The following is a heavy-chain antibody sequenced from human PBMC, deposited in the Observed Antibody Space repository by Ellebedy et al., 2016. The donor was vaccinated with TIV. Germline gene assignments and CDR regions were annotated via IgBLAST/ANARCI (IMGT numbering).Heavy chain of an antibody. J-gene: IGHJ3*02. Sequence: GGSLRLSCAASRFIFSSYWMSWVRQAPGKGLEWVANIRQDGSEKYYVDSVKGRFTISRDNAKNSLYLHLNSLRAEDTAMYYCATDGSYGDYLSPTHAFVIWGQGTMVTVSS. CDR3: ATDGSYGDYLSPTHAFVI. CDR2: IRQDGSEK. V-gene: IGHV3-7*01. D-gene: IGHD4-17*01. CDR1: RFIFSSYW.